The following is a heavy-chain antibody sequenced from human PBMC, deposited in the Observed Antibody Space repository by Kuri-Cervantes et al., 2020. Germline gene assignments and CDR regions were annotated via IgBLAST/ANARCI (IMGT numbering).Heavy chain of an antibody. J-gene: IGHJ6*03. CDR2: FYYGGSP. V-gene: IGHV4-59*01. CDR1: GGSINSYY. D-gene: IGHD3-22*01. Sequence: SETLSLTCTVSGGSINSYYWSWIRQPPGKGLEWIGYFYYGGSPNYHPSLKSRVSISVDTSKNQFSLKLSSVTPADTAVYYCARLYYDSSGYLSTWTNYYYYYMDVWGKGTTVTVSS. CDR3: ARLYYDSSGYLSTWTNYYYYYMDV.